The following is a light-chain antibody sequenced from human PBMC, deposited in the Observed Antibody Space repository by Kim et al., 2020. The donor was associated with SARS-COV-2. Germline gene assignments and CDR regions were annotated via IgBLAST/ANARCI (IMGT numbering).Light chain of an antibody. J-gene: IGLJ7*01. V-gene: IGLV1-47*01. CDR3: AAWDDSLSGLAV. CDR2: RNN. CDR1: SSNIGSNY. Sequence: ELTQPPSASGTPGQRVTISCSGSSSNIGSNYVYWYQQLPGTAPKLLIYRNNQRPSGVPDRFSGSKSGTSASLAISGLRSEDEADYYCAAWDDSLSGLAVFGGGTQLTVL.